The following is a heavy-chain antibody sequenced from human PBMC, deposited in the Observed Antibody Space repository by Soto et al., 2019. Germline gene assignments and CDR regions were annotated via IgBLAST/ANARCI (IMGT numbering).Heavy chain of an antibody. V-gene: IGHV3-21*01. CDR3: ARQGHPPIVVVVAATFSPYFDY. CDR2: ISSSSSYI. D-gene: IGHD2-15*01. CDR1: VFTFSSYI. J-gene: IGHJ4*02. Sequence: GRPTTHSCAASVFTFSSYIMNCLRQPPVKGLEWVSSISSSSSYIYYADSVKGRFTISRDNAKNSLYLQMNSLRAEDTAVYYCARQGHPPIVVVVAATFSPYFDYWGQGT.